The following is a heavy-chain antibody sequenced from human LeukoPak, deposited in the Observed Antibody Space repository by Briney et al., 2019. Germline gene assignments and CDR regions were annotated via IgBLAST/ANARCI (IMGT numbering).Heavy chain of an antibody. CDR1: GGTFSSYT. D-gene: IGHD3-22*01. CDR2: IIHIHGIA. J-gene: IGHJ4*02. CDR3: ARDRGRRYYDSSGYQPFDY. V-gene: IGHV1-69*10. Sequence: SVKVSCEASGGTFSSYTISWVRQAPGQGLEWMGWIIHIHGIANYAQKFQGRVTITADKSTSTAYMELSSLRSEDTAVYYCARDRGRRYYDSSGYQPFDYWGQGTLVTVSS.